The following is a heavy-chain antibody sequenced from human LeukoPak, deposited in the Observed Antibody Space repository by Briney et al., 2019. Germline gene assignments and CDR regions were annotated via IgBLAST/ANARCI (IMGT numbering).Heavy chain of an antibody. J-gene: IGHJ6*02. V-gene: IGHV4-59*08. Sequence: SETLSLTCTVSGGSISSYYWSWIRQPPGKGLEWIGYIYYSGSTNYNPSLKSRVTISVDTSKNQFSLKLSSVTAADTAVYYCASQSKSYSSGLYYYYGMDVWGQGTTVTVSS. CDR1: GGSISSYY. CDR2: IYYSGST. CDR3: ASQSKSYSSGLYYYYGMDV. D-gene: IGHD6-19*01.